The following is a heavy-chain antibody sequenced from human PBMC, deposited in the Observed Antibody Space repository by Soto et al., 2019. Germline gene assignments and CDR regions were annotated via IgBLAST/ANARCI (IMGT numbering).Heavy chain of an antibody. CDR1: GGSISTFY. Sequence: LSLTCTVSGGSISTFYWSWVRQPAGKGLEWIGRIFSSGSTSFNPSLESRVAMSVDTSKNHFSLNLSSVTAADMAVYYCAREGSYSAYNFAHGIQLWSFDFWGQGALVTVSS. D-gene: IGHD5-12*01. J-gene: IGHJ4*02. CDR2: IFSSGST. CDR3: AREGSYSAYNFAHGIQLWSFDF. V-gene: IGHV4-4*07.